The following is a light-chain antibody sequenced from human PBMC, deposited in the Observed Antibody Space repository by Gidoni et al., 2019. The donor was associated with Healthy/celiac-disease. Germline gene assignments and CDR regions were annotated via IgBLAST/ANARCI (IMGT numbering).Light chain of an antibody. Sequence: EIVMTQSPATLSVSPGESATLSCRASQSVRSHLAWYQQKPGKAPRLLIYGASTRATGLPARFSGSGSGTEFTITISSLQSEDFAVYYWQQYNNWPWTFGQXTKVEIK. J-gene: IGKJ1*01. V-gene: IGKV3-15*01. CDR1: QSVRSH. CDR3: QQYNNWPWT. CDR2: GAS.